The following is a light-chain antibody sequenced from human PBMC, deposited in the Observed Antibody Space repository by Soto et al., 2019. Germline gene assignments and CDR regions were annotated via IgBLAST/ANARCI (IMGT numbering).Light chain of an antibody. J-gene: IGLJ1*01. Sequence: QSALTQPPSGCGSPGQSVTISCSGTSSDVGSYNRVSWYQQAPGTAPKVMIYEVSNRPSGVPDRFSGSNSGNTASLTISGLQPEDEADYYCHSSTSSTTYVSGTGTKVTAL. V-gene: IGLV2-18*02. CDR3: HSSTSSTTYV. CDR1: SSDVGSYNR. CDR2: EVS.